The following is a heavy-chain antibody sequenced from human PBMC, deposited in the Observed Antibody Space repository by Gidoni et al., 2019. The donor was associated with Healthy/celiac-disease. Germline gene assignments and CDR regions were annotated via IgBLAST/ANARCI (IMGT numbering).Heavy chain of an antibody. CDR1: GGSFSGYY. CDR3: ARGASIVVVPAAMSFDY. CDR2: INHSGST. D-gene: IGHD2-2*01. Sequence: QVQLQQWGAGLLKPSETLSLTCAVYGGSFSGYYWSWIRQPPGKGLEWIGEINHSGSTNYNPSLKSRVTISVDTSKNQFSLKLSSVTAADTAVYYCARGASIVVVPAAMSFDYWGQGTLVTVSS. J-gene: IGHJ4*02. V-gene: IGHV4-34*01.